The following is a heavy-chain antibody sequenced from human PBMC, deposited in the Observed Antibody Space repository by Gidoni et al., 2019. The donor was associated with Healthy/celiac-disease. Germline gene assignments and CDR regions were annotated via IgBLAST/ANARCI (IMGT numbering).Heavy chain of an antibody. J-gene: IGHJ6*02. Sequence: EVQLVESGGGLVQPGRSLSLSCTASGFTFGDYAMSWVRQAPGKGLEWVGFIRSKAYGGTTEYAASVKGRFTISRDDSKSIAYLQMNSLKTEDTAVYYCTRARQLITMIVAPGRVWGQGTTVTVSS. D-gene: IGHD3-22*01. V-gene: IGHV3-49*04. CDR3: TRARQLITMIVAPGRV. CDR2: IRSKAYGGTT. CDR1: GFTFGDYA.